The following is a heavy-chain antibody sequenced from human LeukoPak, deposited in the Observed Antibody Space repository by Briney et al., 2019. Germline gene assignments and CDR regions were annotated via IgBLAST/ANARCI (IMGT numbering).Heavy chain of an antibody. J-gene: IGHJ5*02. CDR1: GISVSDNY. V-gene: IGHV3-66*01. D-gene: IGHD4-23*01. Sequence: GGSLRLSCAVSGISVSDNYMSWVRQAPGKGLEWISIIYSGGTTNYADSLKDRFIISRDISKNTLYLQMNSLRAEDTAVYYCVRDFDYGGNWFGPWGQGTLVTVSS. CDR2: IYSGGTT. CDR3: VRDFDYGGNWFGP.